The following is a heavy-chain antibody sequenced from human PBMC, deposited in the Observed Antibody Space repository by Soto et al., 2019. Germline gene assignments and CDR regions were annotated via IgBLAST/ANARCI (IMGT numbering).Heavy chain of an antibody. D-gene: IGHD4-4*01. V-gene: IGHV5-51*01. Sequence: SLKISCKGSGYTFTSYWIGWVRHMPGKGLEWMGIIYPGDSDTRYSPSFQGQVTISADKSIRTAYLQWSSLKASDTAMYYCVRHYPTVTTTVFYYYGMDVWGQGTTVTVSS. CDR1: GYTFTSYW. CDR3: VRHYPTVTTTVFYYYGMDV. J-gene: IGHJ6*02. CDR2: IYPGDSDT.